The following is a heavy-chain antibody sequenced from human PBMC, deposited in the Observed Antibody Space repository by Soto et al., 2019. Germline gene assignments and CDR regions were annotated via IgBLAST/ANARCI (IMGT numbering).Heavy chain of an antibody. D-gene: IGHD6-13*01. CDR1: GFAFSSYA. CDR3: AFYSSTWGDFDS. J-gene: IGHJ4*02. CDR2: ISRSRTDM. Sequence: EVQLVESGGGLVKPGGSLRLSCAASGFAFSSYAMNWVRQAPGKGLEWVSSISRSRTDMSYADSVRGRFTISRDNANNSRFLQMNSLRAEDTAVYYCAFYSSTWGDFDSWGQGTLVTVSS. V-gene: IGHV3-21*01.